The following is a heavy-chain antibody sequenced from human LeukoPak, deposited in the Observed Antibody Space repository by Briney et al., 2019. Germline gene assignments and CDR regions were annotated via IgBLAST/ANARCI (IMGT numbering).Heavy chain of an antibody. CDR3: ARAAYGSGSYYNKLDPGNWFDP. CDR1: GFTFSSYS. V-gene: IGHV3-21*01. D-gene: IGHD3-10*01. J-gene: IGHJ5*02. CDR2: ISSSSSYI. Sequence: GGSLRLSCAASGFTFSSYSMNWVRQAPGKGLEWVSSISSSSSYIYYADSVKGRFTISRDNAKNSLYLQMNSLRAEDTAVYYCARAAYGSGSYYNKLDPGNWFDPWGQGTLVTVSS.